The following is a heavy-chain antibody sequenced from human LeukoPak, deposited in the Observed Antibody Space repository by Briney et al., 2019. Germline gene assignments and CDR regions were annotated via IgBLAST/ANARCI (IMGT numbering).Heavy chain of an antibody. CDR2: IVVGSGNT. J-gene: IGHJ6*02. Sequence: ASVKVSCKASGFTFTSSAVQWVRQARGQRLEWIGWIVVGSGNTNYAQKFQERVTTTRDMSTSTAYMELSSLRSEDTAVYYCAGSGYYPTLYYYGMDVWGQGTTVTVSS. D-gene: IGHD3-22*01. CDR3: AGSGYYPTLYYYGMDV. V-gene: IGHV1-58*01. CDR1: GFTFTSSA.